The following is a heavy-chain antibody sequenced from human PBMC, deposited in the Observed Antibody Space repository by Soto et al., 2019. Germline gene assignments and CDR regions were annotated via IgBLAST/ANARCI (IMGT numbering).Heavy chain of an antibody. J-gene: IGHJ5*02. D-gene: IGHD3-10*01. CDR3: ALGHYDSGSYFEPLNYNWFDP. CDR1: GGSISSGGYY. V-gene: IGHV4-31*03. Sequence: SETLSLTCTVSGGSISSGGYYWSWIRQHPGKGLEWIGYIYYSGSTYYNPSLKSRVTISVDTSKNQCSLKLSSVTAADTAVVYCALGHYDSGSYFEPLNYNWFDPWGQGTLVTVSS. CDR2: IYYSGST.